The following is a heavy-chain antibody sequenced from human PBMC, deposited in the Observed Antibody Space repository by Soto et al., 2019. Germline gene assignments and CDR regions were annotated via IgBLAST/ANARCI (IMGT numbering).Heavy chain of an antibody. Sequence: GGSLRLSCEASEFTFSLYGMHWVRQAPGKGLEWVAVIWSGGSNKYYTDFARGRFTISRDNSKNTLYLQMNSLRVEDTAVYYCARDNTRGHDLIGFWGQGTLVTVSS. V-gene: IGHV3-33*01. CDR1: EFTFSLYG. D-gene: IGHD2-15*01. J-gene: IGHJ4*02. CDR2: IWSGGSNK. CDR3: ARDNTRGHDLIGF.